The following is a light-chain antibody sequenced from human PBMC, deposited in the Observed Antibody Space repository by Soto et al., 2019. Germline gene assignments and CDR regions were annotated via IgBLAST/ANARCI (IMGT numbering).Light chain of an antibody. Sequence: DIQMTQSPASVPASVGARVTITCRAGQHISTYLAWYQQKPGEAPNLLIYDASSLKSGVPARFSGSGSGTEFTLTISSLQPDDFATDDCQQYNTYSTFGQGTRLEIK. J-gene: IGKJ5*01. CDR2: DAS. CDR1: QHISTY. CDR3: QQYNTYST. V-gene: IGKV1-5*01.